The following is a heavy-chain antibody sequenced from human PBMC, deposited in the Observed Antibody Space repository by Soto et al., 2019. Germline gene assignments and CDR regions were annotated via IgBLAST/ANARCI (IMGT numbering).Heavy chain of an antibody. CDR2: IIPILGIA. J-gene: IGHJ4*02. Sequence: QVQLVPSGAEVKKPGSSVKVSCKASGGTFSSYTISWVRQAPGQGLEWMGRIIPILGIANYAQKFQGRVTITADKSTSTAYMELSSLRSEDTAVDDCARDTFGRWLTPWGQGTLVTVSS. D-gene: IGHD3-16*01. CDR1: GGTFSSYT. CDR3: ARDTFGRWLTP. V-gene: IGHV1-69*08.